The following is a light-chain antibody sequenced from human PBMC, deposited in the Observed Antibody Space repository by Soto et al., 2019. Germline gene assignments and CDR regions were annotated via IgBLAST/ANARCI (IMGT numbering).Light chain of an antibody. CDR1: SSDVGGYNY. CDR2: DVS. V-gene: IGLV2-14*03. J-gene: IGLJ1*01. CDR3: SSYTTSSTYV. Sequence: QSALTQPASVSGSPGQSITISCTGTSSDVGGYNYVSWYQHHPGKAPKLMIYDVSNRPSGVSNRFSGSKSGNTASLTISGLQAEDEADYYCSSYTTSSTYVFATGTKVNVL.